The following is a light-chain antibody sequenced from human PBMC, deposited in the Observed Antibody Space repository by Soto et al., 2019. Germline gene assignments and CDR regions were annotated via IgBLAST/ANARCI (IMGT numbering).Light chain of an antibody. V-gene: IGKV1-12*01. J-gene: IGKJ4*01. CDR1: QGITSW. CDR3: QQANSIPLT. Sequence: DIQMTQSPSSVSASVGDRVTITCRASQGITSWLAWYHQKPGKAPKLLIYGAGSLQRGVPSRFRGSGSGTEFTLNISSLQPEDFGTYYCQQANSIPLTFGGGTKVEIK. CDR2: GAG.